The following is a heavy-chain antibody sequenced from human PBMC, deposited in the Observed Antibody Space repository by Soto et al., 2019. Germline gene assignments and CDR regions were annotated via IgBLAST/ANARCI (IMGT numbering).Heavy chain of an antibody. CDR3: ARDRRGNYGLRQNFHY. CDR1: GDSIRTTDW. Sequence: SETLSLTCAVSGDSIRTTDWWSWVRQSPGKGLEWIGEIYHGGSTNYNPSLKSRVTISVDKSKNQFSLKMTSVTAADTAVYYCARDRRGNYGLRQNFHYWGQLILFTVSS. CDR2: IYHGGST. D-gene: IGHD4-17*01. V-gene: IGHV4-4*02. J-gene: IGHJ4*02.